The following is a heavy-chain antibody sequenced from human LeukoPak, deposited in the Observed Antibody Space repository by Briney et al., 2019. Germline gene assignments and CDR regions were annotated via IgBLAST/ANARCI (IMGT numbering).Heavy chain of an antibody. J-gene: IGHJ4*02. CDR1: GFTFRNYG. D-gene: IGHD4-23*01. Sequence: GGSLRLSCAASGFTFRNYGLHWVRQAPGKGLEWVTFIRYDGADEYYADSVKGRFTISRDDSKNMVFLQMNTLRVEDTAVYYCARFGGRWYFDYWGQGTLVTVSS. V-gene: IGHV3-30*02. CDR2: IRYDGADE. CDR3: ARFGGRWYFDY.